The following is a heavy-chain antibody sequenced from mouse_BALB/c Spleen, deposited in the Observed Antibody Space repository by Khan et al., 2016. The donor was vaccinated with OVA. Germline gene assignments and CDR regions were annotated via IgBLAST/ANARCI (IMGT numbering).Heavy chain of an antibody. Sequence: EVELVESGGDLVKPGGSLKLSCATSGFTFSSYSMSWVRQTPDKRLEWVTTISSAGDYTYYPDSVRGRFTISRDNAKNSLYLQMSRLKSEDTAMYDWASHLTGSFAYWGQGTLVTVSA. V-gene: IGHV5-6*01. CDR3: ASHLTGSFAY. J-gene: IGHJ3*01. CDR2: ISSAGDYT. D-gene: IGHD4-1*01. CDR1: GFTFSSYS.